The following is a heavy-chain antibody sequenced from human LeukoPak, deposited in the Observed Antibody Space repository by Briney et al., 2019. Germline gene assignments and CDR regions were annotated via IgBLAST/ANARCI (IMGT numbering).Heavy chain of an antibody. CDR1: GGSFSGYY. CDR3: ARSGTGDYYFYGMNV. Sequence: SETLSLTCAVYGGSFSGYYWSWIRQPPGKGLEWIGYIYYSGSTYYNPSLKSRITISLDTSKNQFALELSSVTAADTAVYYCARSGTGDYYFYGMNVWGQGTTVTVSS. CDR2: IYYSGST. V-gene: IGHV4-59*06. J-gene: IGHJ6*02. D-gene: IGHD3/OR15-3a*01.